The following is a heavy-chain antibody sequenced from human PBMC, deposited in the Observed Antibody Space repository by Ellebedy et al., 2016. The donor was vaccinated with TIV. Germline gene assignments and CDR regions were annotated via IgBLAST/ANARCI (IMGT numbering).Heavy chain of an antibody. J-gene: IGHJ4*02. Sequence: GGSLRLXXAASGFTFDDYAMHWVRQAPGKGLEWVSGISWNSGSIGYADSVKGRFTISRDNAKNSLYLQMNSLRAEDTALYYCAKVYSSGWYYFDYWGQGTLVTVSS. CDR3: AKVYSSGWYYFDY. V-gene: IGHV3-9*01. D-gene: IGHD6-19*01. CDR2: ISWNSGSI. CDR1: GFTFDDYA.